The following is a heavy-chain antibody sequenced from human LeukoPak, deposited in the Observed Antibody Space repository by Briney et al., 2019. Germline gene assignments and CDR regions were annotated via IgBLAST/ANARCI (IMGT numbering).Heavy chain of an antibody. CDR3: AKGSSGYFADL. Sequence: GGSLRLSCTASGFIFNNFGLMWVRQAPGKGLEWVSAISNDGGGTTYADFVKGRFTISRDNSKNILFLQMNSLRAEDTALYYRAKGSSGYFADLWGQGTLVTVSS. D-gene: IGHD3-22*01. CDR1: GFIFNNFG. J-gene: IGHJ5*02. CDR2: ISNDGGGT. V-gene: IGHV3-23*01.